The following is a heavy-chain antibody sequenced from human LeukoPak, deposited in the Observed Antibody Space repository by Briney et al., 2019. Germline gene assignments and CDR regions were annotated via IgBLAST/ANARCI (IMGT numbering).Heavy chain of an antibody. Sequence: GASVKVSCKASGYTFSSHYMHWVRRAPGQGLEWMGIINPSGGSTSYAQKFQGRVTMTGDTSTSTIYMELSSLRSEDTAVYYCARAMFYFDSSGYWPSGYWGQGTLVTVSS. CDR1: GYTFSSHY. J-gene: IGHJ4*02. D-gene: IGHD3-22*01. V-gene: IGHV1-46*01. CDR3: ARAMFYFDSSGYWPSGY. CDR2: INPSGGST.